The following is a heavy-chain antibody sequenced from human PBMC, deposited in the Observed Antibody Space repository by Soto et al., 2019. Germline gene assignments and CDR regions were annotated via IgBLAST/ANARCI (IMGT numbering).Heavy chain of an antibody. V-gene: IGHV3-23*01. CDR3: ARDYSPKYGMDV. Sequence: GGSLRLSCAASGFTFSSYAMSWVRQAPGKGLEWVSAISGSGGSTYYADSVKGRFTISRDNAKNSLYLQMNSLRAEDTAVYYCARDYSPKYGMDVWGQGTTVTVSS. D-gene: IGHD5-18*01. CDR1: GFTFSSYA. J-gene: IGHJ6*02. CDR2: ISGSGGST.